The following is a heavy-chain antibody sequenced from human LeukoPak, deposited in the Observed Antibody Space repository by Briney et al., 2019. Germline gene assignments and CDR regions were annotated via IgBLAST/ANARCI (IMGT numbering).Heavy chain of an antibody. CDR3: AKDRYSYAFGYSDS. J-gene: IGHJ4*02. CDR1: GFTFSSYG. CDR2: ISNDGSKK. Sequence: PGGSLRLSCAASGFTFSSYGMHWVRQAPGMGLDWVAVISNDGSKKYYADSVKGRFTISRDNSKNTLSLQVSSLRTEDTAVYYCAKDRYSYAFGYSDSWGQGTLVTVSS. D-gene: IGHD5-18*01. V-gene: IGHV3-30*18.